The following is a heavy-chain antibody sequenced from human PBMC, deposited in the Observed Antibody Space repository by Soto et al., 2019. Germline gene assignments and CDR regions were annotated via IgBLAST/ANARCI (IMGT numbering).Heavy chain of an antibody. CDR3: ARGPGASDYYFDY. V-gene: IGHV4-59*02. CDR2: IYYTGST. J-gene: IGHJ4*02. CDR1: GGSVSSYW. D-gene: IGHD1-26*01. Sequence: QVQLQESGPGLVKPSETLSLTCSVSGGSVSSYWWSWIRQPPGKGLEWIGYIYYTGSTNYSPSLKVRVTISLDASKSQFSMKLTSVTAADTAVYYCARGPGASDYYFDYWGPGTLVTVSS.